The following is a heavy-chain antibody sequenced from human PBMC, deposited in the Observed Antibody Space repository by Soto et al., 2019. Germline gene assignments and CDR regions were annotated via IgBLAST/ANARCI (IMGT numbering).Heavy chain of an antibody. Sequence: EVQLVESGGGLVQPGGSLRLSCAASGFTVSSNYMSWVRQAPGKGLEWVSVIYSGGNTYYADSVEGRFTISRDNSKNTLYLQMNSLRAEDTAVYYCAREGGFYGSGSRGYYYYYGMDVWGQGTTVTVSS. J-gene: IGHJ6*02. CDR1: GFTVSSNY. V-gene: IGHV3-66*01. CDR3: AREGGFYGSGSRGYYYYYGMDV. CDR2: IYSGGNT. D-gene: IGHD3-10*01.